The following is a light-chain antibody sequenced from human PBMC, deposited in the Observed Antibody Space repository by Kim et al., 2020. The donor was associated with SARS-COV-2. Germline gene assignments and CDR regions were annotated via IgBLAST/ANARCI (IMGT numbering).Light chain of an antibody. Sequence: QSVLTQPPSASGTPGQRVTISCSGSISNIGTNTVNWYQQLPGTAPKLLIYSNNPRPSGVPDRFSGSKSGTSASLAISGLQSDDEADYYCAAWDDSRTVLFGGGTQLTVL. J-gene: IGLJ2*01. V-gene: IGLV1-44*01. CDR1: ISNIGTNT. CDR2: SNN. CDR3: AAWDDSRTVL.